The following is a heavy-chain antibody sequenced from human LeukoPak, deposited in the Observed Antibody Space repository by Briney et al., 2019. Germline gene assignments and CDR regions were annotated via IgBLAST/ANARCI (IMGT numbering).Heavy chain of an antibody. D-gene: IGHD3-3*01. Sequence: GGSLRLSCAASGFTFSSYEMNWVRQAPGKGLEWVSYISSSGSTIYYADSVKGRFTISRDNAKNSLYLQVNSLRAEDTAVYYCARGPHTIFGVVIPSGGDYWGQRTLVTVSS. V-gene: IGHV3-48*03. CDR1: GFTFSSYE. J-gene: IGHJ4*02. CDR2: ISSSGSTI. CDR3: ARGPHTIFGVVIPSGGDY.